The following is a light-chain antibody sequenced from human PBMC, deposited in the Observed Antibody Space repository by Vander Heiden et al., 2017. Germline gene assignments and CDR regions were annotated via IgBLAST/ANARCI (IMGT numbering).Light chain of an antibody. J-gene: IGLJ3*02. CDR3: QTWGTGIQV. V-gene: IGLV4-69*01. CDR1: SGHSSYA. CDR2: PNSDGSH. Sequence: QLVLTQSPSASASLGASVKLTCTLSSGHSSYAIAWHQQQPEKGPRYLMKPNSDGSHSKGADIPALFSGSSSGATLYPTISSLQAADEDYYYCQTWGTGIQVFGGGTKLTVL.